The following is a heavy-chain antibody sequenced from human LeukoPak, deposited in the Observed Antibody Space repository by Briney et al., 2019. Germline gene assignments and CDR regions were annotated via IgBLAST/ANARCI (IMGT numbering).Heavy chain of an antibody. CDR3: ARAPYCTNGVCYNYYYYGMDV. J-gene: IGHJ6*02. V-gene: IGHV4-59*12. D-gene: IGHD2-8*01. CDR2: IYYSGST. CDR1: GGSISSYY. Sequence: SETLSLTCTVSGGSISSYYWSWIRQPPGKGLEWLGSIYYSGSTNYNPSLKSRVTISVDTSKNQFSLKLSSVTAADTAVYYCARAPYCTNGVCYNYYYYGMDVWGQGTTVTVSS.